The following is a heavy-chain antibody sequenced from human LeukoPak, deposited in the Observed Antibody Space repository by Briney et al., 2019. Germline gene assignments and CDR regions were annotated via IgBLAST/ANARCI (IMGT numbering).Heavy chain of an antibody. CDR3: AKDCRRNYDILTGYFYYYYGMDV. V-gene: IGHV3-23*01. D-gene: IGHD3-9*01. Sequence: PGGSLRLSCAASGFTFSSYAMSWVRQAPGKGLEWVSAISGSGGSTYYADSVKGRFTISRDNSKNTLYLQMNSLRAEDTAVYYCAKDCRRNYDILTGYFYYYYGMDVWGQGTTVTVSS. CDR2: ISGSGGST. J-gene: IGHJ6*02. CDR1: GFTFSSYA.